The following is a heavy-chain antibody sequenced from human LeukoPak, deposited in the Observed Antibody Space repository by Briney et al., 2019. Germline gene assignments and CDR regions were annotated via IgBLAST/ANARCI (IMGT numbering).Heavy chain of an antibody. J-gene: IGHJ4*02. CDR3: ARVRVGAYDFEY. D-gene: IGHD3-10*01. V-gene: IGHV3-74*01. CDR1: GFTLSSYW. CDR2: INPDGSTT. Sequence: GGSLRLSCAASGFTLSSYWMHWVRQVPGKGLVWVSRINPDGSTTTYADSVKGRFTISRANAKNTLYLQMNSLRAEDTAVYYCARVRVGAYDFEYWGQGTLVTVSS.